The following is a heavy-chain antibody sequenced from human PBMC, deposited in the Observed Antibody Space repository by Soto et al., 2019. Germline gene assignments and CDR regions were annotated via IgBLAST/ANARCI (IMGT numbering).Heavy chain of an antibody. J-gene: IGHJ6*02. V-gene: IGHV1-69*13. Sequence: SVKVSCKSSGGTFSSYAISGLRQARGQGLEWMGGIIPIFGTANYAQKFQGRVTITADESTSTAYMELSSLRSEDTAVYYCARAMRCGGVCDWDYYGMDVWGQGTTVTVSS. CDR2: IIPIFGTA. CDR1: GGTFSSYA. CDR3: ARAMRCGGVCDWDYYGMDV. D-gene: IGHD2-8*02.